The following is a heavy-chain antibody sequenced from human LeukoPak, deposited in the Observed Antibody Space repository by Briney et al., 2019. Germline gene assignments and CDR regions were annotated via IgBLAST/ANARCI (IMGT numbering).Heavy chain of an antibody. CDR3: AHNHEVYCSSTSCSKHDY. V-gene: IGHV3-30*02. CDR2: IRYDGSNK. Sequence: GGSLRLSCAASGFTFSSYGMHWVRQAPGKGLEWVAFIRYDGSNKYYADSVKGRFTISRDNSKNTLYLQMNSLRAEDTAVYYCAHNHEVYCSSTSCSKHDYWGQGTLVTVSS. CDR1: GFTFSSYG. D-gene: IGHD2-2*01. J-gene: IGHJ4*02.